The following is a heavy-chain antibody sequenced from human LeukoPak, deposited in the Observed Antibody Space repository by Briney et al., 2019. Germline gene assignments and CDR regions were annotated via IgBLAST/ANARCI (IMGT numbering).Heavy chain of an antibody. Sequence: SETLSLTCTVSGDSISSGNYWGWIRQPPGKGLEWIGYIYYSGSTNYNPSLKSRVTISVDTSKNQFSLKLSSVTAADTAVYYCARGPDSSGYRDIWGQGTMVTVSS. CDR1: GDSISSGNY. J-gene: IGHJ3*02. D-gene: IGHD3-22*01. CDR2: IYYSGST. CDR3: ARGPDSSGYRDI. V-gene: IGHV4-61*05.